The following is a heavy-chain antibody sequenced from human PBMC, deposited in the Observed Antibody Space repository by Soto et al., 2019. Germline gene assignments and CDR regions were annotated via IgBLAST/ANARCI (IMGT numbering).Heavy chain of an antibody. CDR3: ARSIVVVTALDY. CDR1: GYTFTSYA. Sequence: QVQLVQSGAEEKKPGASVKVSCKASGYTFTSYAMHWVRQAPGQRLEWMGWINAGNGNTKYSQKFQDRVTITGDTSASTAYMELSSLRSEDTAVYYCARSIVVVTALDYWGQGTLVTVSS. CDR2: INAGNGNT. J-gene: IGHJ4*02. V-gene: IGHV1-3*05. D-gene: IGHD2-21*02.